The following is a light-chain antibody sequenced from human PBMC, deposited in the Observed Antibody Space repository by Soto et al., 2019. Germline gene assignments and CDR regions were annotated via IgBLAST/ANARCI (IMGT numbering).Light chain of an antibody. J-gene: IGKJ1*01. CDR3: QQRSSWPRT. CDR1: QSVGRY. CDR2: DAS. V-gene: IGKV3-11*01. Sequence: EIVLTQSPATLSLSPGEGATLSCRASQSVGRYLAWYQQKQGQAPRLLIYDASNRTTGIPARFSGSGSGTDFTLTISSLEPEDFALYYCQQRSSWPRTFGRGTKVEIK.